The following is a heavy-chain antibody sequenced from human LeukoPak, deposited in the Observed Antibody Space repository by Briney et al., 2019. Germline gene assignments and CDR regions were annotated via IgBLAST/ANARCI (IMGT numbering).Heavy chain of an antibody. J-gene: IGHJ6*03. CDR1: GYTFTSYD. D-gene: IGHD3-10*01. CDR2: MNPNSGNT. CDR3: ARSYSMVRGVITGPAYYMDV. Sequence: ASVKVSCKASGYTFTSYDINWVRQATGQGLEWVGWMNPNSGNTGYAQKFQGRVTMTRNTSISTAYMELSSLRSEDTAVYYCARSYSMVRGVITGPAYYMDVWGKGTTVTVSS. V-gene: IGHV1-8*01.